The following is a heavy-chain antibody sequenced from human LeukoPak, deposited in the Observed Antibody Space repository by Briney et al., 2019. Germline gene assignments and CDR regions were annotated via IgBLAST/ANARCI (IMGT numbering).Heavy chain of an antibody. CDR1: GFTFSSYA. Sequence: GGSLRLSCAASGFTFSSYAMSWVRQAPGKGLEWVANIKQDGSEKYYVDSVKGRFTISRDNAKNSLYLQMNSLRAEDTAVYYCTGARFDPWGQGTLVTVSS. V-gene: IGHV3-7*04. CDR3: TGARFDP. D-gene: IGHD6-6*01. J-gene: IGHJ5*02. CDR2: IKQDGSEK.